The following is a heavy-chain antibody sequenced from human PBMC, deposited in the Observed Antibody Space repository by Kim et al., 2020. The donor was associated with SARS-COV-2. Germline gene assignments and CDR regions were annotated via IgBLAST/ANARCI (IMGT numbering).Heavy chain of an antibody. CDR1: GYTLTELS. D-gene: IGHD6-19*01. Sequence: ASVKVSCKVSGYTLTELSLHWVRQAPGKGLEWMGGFDPEDGETIYAQKFQGRVTLTEDTSTDTAYMELSSLRSEDTAVYYCATGSSVAVIPEDWRYYDGMDVWGQGTTVTVSS. CDR3: ATGSSVAVIPEDWRYYDGMDV. V-gene: IGHV1-24*01. CDR2: FDPEDGET. J-gene: IGHJ6*02.